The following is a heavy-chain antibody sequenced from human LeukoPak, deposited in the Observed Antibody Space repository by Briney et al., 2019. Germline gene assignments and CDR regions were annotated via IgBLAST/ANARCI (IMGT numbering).Heavy chain of an antibody. CDR3: ARRGQRTAWSFDY. D-gene: IGHD3-3*01. Sequence: SETLSLTCSVSGGSITSTDFWWGWIRQPPGKGLEWITNFYYNGSPYNNPSLEGRVTISVDASKNQFSLKLSSVTAADTAIYYCARRGQRTAWSFDYWGQGTLVTVSS. CDR1: GGSITSTDFW. CDR2: FYYNGSP. V-gene: IGHV4-39*01. J-gene: IGHJ4*02.